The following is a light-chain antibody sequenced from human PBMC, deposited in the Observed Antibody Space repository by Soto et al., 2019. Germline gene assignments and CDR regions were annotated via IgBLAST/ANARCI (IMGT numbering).Light chain of an antibody. CDR3: SSYTSSSTV. CDR1: SNDIGGDSY. CDR2: EVT. J-gene: IGLJ1*01. V-gene: IGLV2-14*01. Sequence: QSVLTQPASISGSPGQSITISCTGTSNDIGGDSYVSWYQQHPGKAPKLMIYEVTRRPSGVSDRFSGSKSGNMASLTISGLQAEDEADYFCSSYTSSSTVFGTGTKLTVL.